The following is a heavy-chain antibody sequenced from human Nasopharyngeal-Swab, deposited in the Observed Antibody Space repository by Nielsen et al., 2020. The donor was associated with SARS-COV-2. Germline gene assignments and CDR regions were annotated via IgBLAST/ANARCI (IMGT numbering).Heavy chain of an antibody. CDR3: AKDVHGDYGGIDY. Sequence: GESLKISCAASGFTFSSSGMDWVRQAPGKGLEWVAVISYGGSNEYYGDSAKGRFTISRDNSKNTLYLQMNSLRVDDTAVYYCAKDVHGDYGGIDYWGQGILVTVSS. D-gene: IGHD4-17*01. CDR1: GFTFSSSG. CDR2: ISYGGSNE. J-gene: IGHJ4*02. V-gene: IGHV3-30*18.